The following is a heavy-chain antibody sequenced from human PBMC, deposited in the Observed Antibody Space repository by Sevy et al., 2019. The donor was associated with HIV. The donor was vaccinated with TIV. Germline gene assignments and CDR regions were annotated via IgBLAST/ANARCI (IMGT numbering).Heavy chain of an antibody. CDR2: VSYDGADK. CDR1: GFIFNNYD. D-gene: IGHD2-15*01. CDR3: AKDMVDCSGGTCYSGAVSPFES. J-gene: IGHJ4*02. V-gene: IGHV3-30*18. Sequence: GGSLRLSCAASGFIFNNYDMYWIRQAPGKGLEWVATVSYDGADKDYADIVKGRFTSSRDSSRSMLYLQMSSLRPEYTGGYFCAKDMVDCSGGTCYSGAVSPFESWGQGTLVTVSS.